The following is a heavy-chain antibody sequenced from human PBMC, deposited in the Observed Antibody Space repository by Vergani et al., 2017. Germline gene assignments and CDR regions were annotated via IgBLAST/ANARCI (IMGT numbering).Heavy chain of an antibody. J-gene: IGHJ6*03. CDR2: IIPIFGTA. CDR3: AKNTVTTTPDYYDYYLDV. D-gene: IGHD4-17*01. CDR1: GGTFSSYA. V-gene: IGHV1-69*01. Sequence: QVQLVQSGAEVKKPGSSVKVSCKASGGTFSSYAISWVRQAPGQGLEWMGGIIPIFGTANYEQKFQGRVTITADESTSTAYMELSSLRSEDTAVYYCAKNTVTTTPDYYDYYLDVWGKGTTVTVSS.